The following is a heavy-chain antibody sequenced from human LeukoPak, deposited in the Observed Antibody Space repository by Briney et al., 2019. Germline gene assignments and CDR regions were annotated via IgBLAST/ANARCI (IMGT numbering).Heavy chain of an antibody. CDR3: ARSVVTALVDAFDI. Sequence: SETLSLTCTVSGGSISSYYWSWIRQPPGKGLEWIGYIYYSGSTNYNPSLKSRVTISVDTSKNQFSLKLSSVTAADTAVYYCARSVVTALVDAFDIWGQGTMVTVSS. D-gene: IGHD4-23*01. V-gene: IGHV4-59*01. CDR1: GGSISSYY. J-gene: IGHJ3*02. CDR2: IYYSGST.